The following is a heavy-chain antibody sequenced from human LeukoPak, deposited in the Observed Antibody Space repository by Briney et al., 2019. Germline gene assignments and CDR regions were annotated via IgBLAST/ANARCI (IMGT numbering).Heavy chain of an antibody. V-gene: IGHV1-2*02. D-gene: IGHD3-10*01. CDR3: ARRNPRYYYGSGSYYEDWFDP. J-gene: IGHJ5*02. Sequence: ASVKVSCKASGYIFTDYYMHWVRQAPGQELEWMGWINPNSGGSNYAQKFQGRVTMTRDTSINTAYMELSRLRSDDTAVYYCARRNPRYYYGSGSYYEDWFDPWGQGTLVTVSS. CDR1: GYIFTDYY. CDR2: INPNSGGS.